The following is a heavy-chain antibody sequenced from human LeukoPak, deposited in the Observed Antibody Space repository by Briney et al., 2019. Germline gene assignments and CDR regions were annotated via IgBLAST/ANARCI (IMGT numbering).Heavy chain of an antibody. J-gene: IGHJ4*02. CDR2: ISSSGSTI. CDR1: GFTFSSYE. D-gene: IGHD3-22*01. CDR3: ASLPIVDYYDSSGYPTDY. V-gene: IGHV3-48*03. Sequence: QPGGSLRLSCATSGFTFSSYEMNRVRQAPGKGLEWVSYISSSGSTIYYADSVKGRFTISRDNAKNSLYLQMNSLRAKDTAVYYCASLPIVDYYDSSGYPTDYWGQGTLVTVSS.